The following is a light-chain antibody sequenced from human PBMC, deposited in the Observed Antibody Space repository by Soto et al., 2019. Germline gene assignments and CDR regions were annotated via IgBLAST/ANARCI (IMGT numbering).Light chain of an antibody. CDR3: QQSYSVPPIT. J-gene: IGKJ5*01. CDR2: AAS. Sequence: DIQMTQSPSSLSASVGDRVTITCRASQSISSYLNWYQQKPGKAPKLLIYAASSLQSGVPLRFSGSGSGTEFTLTTTSLQPEDFATYYCQQSYSVPPITFGQGTRLEIK. V-gene: IGKV1-39*01. CDR1: QSISSY.